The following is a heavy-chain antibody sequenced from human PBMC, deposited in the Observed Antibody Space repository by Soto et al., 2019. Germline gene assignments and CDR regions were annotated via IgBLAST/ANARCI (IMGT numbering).Heavy chain of an antibody. Sequence: QVQLQGSGPRLVKPSQTLSLTCSVSGASISSGAYVWTWIRHHPGKGLEWIGYIYYSVSTSYTYPHPSLRRRVTRAVGKAKYLFSLRLTAVTAEDTAAYYCARDKGPDTCGQTRIRDYSFAMDVWGQGTTVIVSS. CDR2: IYYSVST. D-gene: IGHD2-21*01. V-gene: IGHV4-31*03. CDR1: GASISSGAYV. J-gene: IGHJ6*02. CDR3: ARDKGPDTCGQTRIRDYSFAMDV.